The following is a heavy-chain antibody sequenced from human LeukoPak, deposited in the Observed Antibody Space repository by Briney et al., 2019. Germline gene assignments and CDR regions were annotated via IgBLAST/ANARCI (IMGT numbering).Heavy chain of an antibody. V-gene: IGHV3-33*01. CDR3: ARDGTFSPSSSSPGY. CDR1: GFIFSSYG. D-gene: IGHD6-13*01. J-gene: IGHJ4*02. CDR2: IWYDGSNK. Sequence: GRSLRLSCAASGFIFSSYGMHWVRQAPGKGLEWVAVIWYDGSNKYYADSVKGRFTISRDNSKNTLYLQMNSLRAEDTAVYYCARDGTFSPSSSSPGYWGQGTLVTVSS.